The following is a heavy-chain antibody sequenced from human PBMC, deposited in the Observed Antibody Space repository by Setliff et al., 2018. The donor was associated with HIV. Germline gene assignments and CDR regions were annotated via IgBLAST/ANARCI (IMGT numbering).Heavy chain of an antibody. Sequence: SVKVSCKASGGTFSNYAISWVRQAPGQGLEWMGGIIPLFGAAKYAQKFQGRVTITADESTSIAYMELSTLTSDDTAVYYCARETEVKGYYDSSGSWGLGYWGQGTLVTVPQ. V-gene: IGHV1-69*13. D-gene: IGHD3-22*01. J-gene: IGHJ4*02. CDR1: GGTFSNYA. CDR2: IIPLFGAA. CDR3: ARETEVKGYYDSSGSWGLGY.